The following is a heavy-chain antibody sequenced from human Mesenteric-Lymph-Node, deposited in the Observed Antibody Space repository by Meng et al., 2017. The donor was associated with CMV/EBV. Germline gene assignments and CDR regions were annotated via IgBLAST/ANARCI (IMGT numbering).Heavy chain of an antibody. CDR2: INPSGTT. Sequence: SETLSLTCAVFGGSFSDYYWAWIRQPPGKGLEWVGQINPSGTTNYNPSLKSRVTMSVDTSKSQFSLKLSSVTAADTAVYYCARDLGLGFWSGFDPWGQGTLVTVSS. CDR1: GGSFSDYY. D-gene: IGHD3-3*01. V-gene: IGHV4-34*01. J-gene: IGHJ5*02. CDR3: ARDLGLGFWSGFDP.